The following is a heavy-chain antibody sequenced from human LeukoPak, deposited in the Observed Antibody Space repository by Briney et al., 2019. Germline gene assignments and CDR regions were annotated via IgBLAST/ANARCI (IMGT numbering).Heavy chain of an antibody. D-gene: IGHD3-22*01. CDR3: AKHTDSSGYSSGIDY. V-gene: IGHV3-48*03. J-gene: IGHJ4*02. CDR2: ISSSGSTI. Sequence: GGSLRLSCAASGFTFSSYEMNWVRQAPGKGLEWVSYISSSGSTIYYADSVKGRFTISRDNAKHSLYLQMNSLRADDTAVYYCAKHTDSSGYSSGIDYWGQGTLVTVSS. CDR1: GFTFSSYE.